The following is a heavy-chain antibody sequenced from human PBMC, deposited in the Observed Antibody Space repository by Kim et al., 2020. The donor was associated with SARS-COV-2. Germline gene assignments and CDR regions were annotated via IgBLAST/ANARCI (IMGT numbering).Heavy chain of an antibody. J-gene: IGHJ4*02. Sequence: IYYEDSVKGRFTMSRDNSKNTVTLQMSSLRAEDTAIYYCVKSIAVPGNFWGQGTLVTVSS. CDR2: I. V-gene: IGHV3-23*01. D-gene: IGHD6-19*01. CDR3: VKSIAVPGNF.